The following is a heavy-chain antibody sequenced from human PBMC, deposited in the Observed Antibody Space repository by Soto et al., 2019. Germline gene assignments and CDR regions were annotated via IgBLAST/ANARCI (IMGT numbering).Heavy chain of an antibody. D-gene: IGHD2-15*01. Sequence: GGSLRLSCAASGFTFSSYGMHWVRQAPGKGLEWMALIWFDGSDKYYTESVKGRFTISRDNSKSTLYLQMNSLRAEDTAVYYCARLYCSASSCYSVGAFDIRGQGTMVTVSS. J-gene: IGHJ3*02. V-gene: IGHV3-33*01. CDR1: GFTFSSYG. CDR3: ARLYCSASSCYSVGAFDI. CDR2: IWFDGSDK.